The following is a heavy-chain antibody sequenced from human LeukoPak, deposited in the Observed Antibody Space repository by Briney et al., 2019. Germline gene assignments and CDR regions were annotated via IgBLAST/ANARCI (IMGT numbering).Heavy chain of an antibody. CDR3: ATSIGVAVAFDF. CDR1: GFIFNTNA. CDR2: VTGSDGST. Sequence: PGGSLRLSCAASGFIFNTNAMTWVRQAPGKGLEWVSTVTGSDGSTFYANSVKGRFTISRDNAKNSLYLQMNSLKAEDTAIYYCATSIGVAVAFDFWGQGTLVTVSS. J-gene: IGHJ4*02. D-gene: IGHD6-19*01. V-gene: IGHV3-23*01.